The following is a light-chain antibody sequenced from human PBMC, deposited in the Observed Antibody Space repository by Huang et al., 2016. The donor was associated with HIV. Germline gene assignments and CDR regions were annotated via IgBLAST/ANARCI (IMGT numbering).Light chain of an antibody. CDR2: AAS. CDR1: QRISNY. Sequence: QSPSPLSSFVGERFTIPCRARQRISNYLACYQLQPGKAPKLLIFAASTLQSGVPSRVSGSGSGTDFTLTISSLQPEDFATYYCQQLNNFPREYTFGQGTKLEIK. V-gene: IGKV1-9*01. J-gene: IGKJ2*01. CDR3: QQLNNFPREYT.